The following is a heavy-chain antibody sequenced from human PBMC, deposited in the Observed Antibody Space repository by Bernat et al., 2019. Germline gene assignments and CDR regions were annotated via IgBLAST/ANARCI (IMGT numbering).Heavy chain of an antibody. Sequence: QVQLQESGPGLVKPSETLSLTCAVSGYSISSGYYWGWIRQPPGKGLEWIGSIYHSGSTYYNPSLKSRVTISVDTSKNQFSLKLSSVTAADTAVYYCARDSTTVTKTYFDYWGQGTLVTVSS. CDR1: GYSISSGYY. CDR3: ARDSTTVTKTYFDY. CDR2: IYHSGST. D-gene: IGHD4-17*01. V-gene: IGHV4-38-2*02. J-gene: IGHJ4*02.